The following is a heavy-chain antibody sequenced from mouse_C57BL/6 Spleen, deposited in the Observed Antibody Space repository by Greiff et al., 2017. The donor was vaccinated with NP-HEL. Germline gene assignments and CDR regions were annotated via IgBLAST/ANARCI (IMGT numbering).Heavy chain of an antibody. V-gene: IGHV1-64*01. D-gene: IGHD2-14*01. CDR1: GYTFTSYW. CDR3: TKGYDYDY. CDR2: IHPNGGST. Sequence: VQLQQPGAELVKPGASVKLSCKASGYTFTSYWMHWVKQRPGQGLEWIGMIHPNGGSTNYNQKFKSKATLTVDKSSSTAYMQLSSLTSEYSAFYYCTKGYDYDYWGQGATLTGSS. J-gene: IGHJ2*01.